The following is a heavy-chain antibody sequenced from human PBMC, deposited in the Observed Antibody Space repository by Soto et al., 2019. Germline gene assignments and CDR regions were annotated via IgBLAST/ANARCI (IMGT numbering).Heavy chain of an antibody. J-gene: IGHJ6*02. CDR1: GFTFSNYG. V-gene: IGHV1-18*01. Sequence: SVKVSCKASGFTFSNYGLNWVRQAPGQGLEWMGWVSANNGHTDYAQNLQGRVSMTTDTSTSTAYMELRGLTFDDTAVYYCARDIETVTAKHFFYYYDMDVWGQGTTVTVSS. CDR2: VSANNGHT. CDR3: ARDIETVTAKHFFYYYDMDV. D-gene: IGHD2-21*02.